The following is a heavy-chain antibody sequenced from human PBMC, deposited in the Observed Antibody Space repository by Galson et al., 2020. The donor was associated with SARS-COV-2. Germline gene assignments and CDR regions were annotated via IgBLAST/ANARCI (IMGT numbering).Heavy chain of an antibody. V-gene: IGHV3-23*01. Sequence: GGSLSLSCAASGFTFSSYAMSWVRQAPGKGLEWVSAISGSGGSTYYADSVKGRFTISRDNSKNTLYLQMNSLRAEDTAVYYCAMDRTWLRNYYYYYGMDVWGQGTTVTVSS. J-gene: IGHJ6*02. CDR3: AMDRTWLRNYYYYYGMDV. CDR2: ISGSGGST. CDR1: GFTFSSYA. D-gene: IGHD5-12*01.